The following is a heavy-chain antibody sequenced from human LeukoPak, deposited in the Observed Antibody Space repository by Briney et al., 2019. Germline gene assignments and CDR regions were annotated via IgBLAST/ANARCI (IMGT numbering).Heavy chain of an antibody. CDR3: ARKGYYASSGYLGYFQH. CDR2: ISSGSNYI. D-gene: IGHD3-22*01. Sequence: GGSLRLSCAASGFSFNTYSMNWVRQAPGKGLEWVSYISSGSNYIYYADSVKGRFTISRDNGKNSLYLQMNSLRAEDTAVYYCARKGYYASSGYLGYFQHWGQGTLVTVSS. CDR1: GFSFNTYS. V-gene: IGHV3-21*01. J-gene: IGHJ1*01.